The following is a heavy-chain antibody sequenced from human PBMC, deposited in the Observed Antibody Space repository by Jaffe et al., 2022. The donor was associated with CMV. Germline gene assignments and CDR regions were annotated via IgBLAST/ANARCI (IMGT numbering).Heavy chain of an antibody. CDR3: ARMGYGDYGSRYFDY. V-gene: IGHV3-48*03. J-gene: IGHJ4*02. CDR2: ISSSGSTI. D-gene: IGHD4-17*01. Sequence: EVQLVESGGGLVQPGGSLRLSCAASGFTFSSYEMNWVRQAPGKGLEWVSYISSSGSTIYYADSVKGRFTISRDNAKNSLYLQMNSLRAEDTAVYYCARMGYGDYGSRYFDYWGQGTLVTVSS. CDR1: GFTFSSYE.